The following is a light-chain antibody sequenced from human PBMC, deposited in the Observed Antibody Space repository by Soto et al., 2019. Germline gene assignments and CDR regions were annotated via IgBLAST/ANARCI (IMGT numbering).Light chain of an antibody. CDR2: GYT. V-gene: IGLV1-40*01. CDR3: GAWDDSLSGWV. Sequence: QSVLTQPPSVSGAPGQTVTISCAGTSSNIGSNYDVHWYQHLPGTAPKLLIFGYTNRPSGVPDRFSASKSATSASLAISGLRSDDEADYYCGAWDDSLSGWVFGGGTKLTVL. CDR1: SSNIGSNYD. J-gene: IGLJ3*02.